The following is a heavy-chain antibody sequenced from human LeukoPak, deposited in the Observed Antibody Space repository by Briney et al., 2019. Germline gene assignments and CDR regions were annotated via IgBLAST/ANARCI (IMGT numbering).Heavy chain of an antibody. J-gene: IGHJ4*02. V-gene: IGHV1-18*01. CDR1: GYTFTSYG. CDR2: ISAYNGNT. CDR3: ARDLRRYCSGGSCLTEGYFDY. D-gene: IGHD2-15*01. Sequence: ASVKVSCKASGYTFTSYGISWVRQAPGQGLEWMGWISAYNGNTNYAQKLQSRVTMTTDTSTSTAYMELRSLRSDDTAVYYCARDLRRYCSGGSCLTEGYFDYWGQGTLVTVSS.